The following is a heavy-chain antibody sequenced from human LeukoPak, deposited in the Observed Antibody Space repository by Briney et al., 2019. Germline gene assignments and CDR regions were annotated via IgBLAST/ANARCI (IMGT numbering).Heavy chain of an antibody. J-gene: IGHJ4*02. Sequence: PGRSLRLSCTASGFTFRDYTMSWVRQAPGKGLEWLGFTRRKGGTTEYAASVKGRFTISRDDSKRIAYLQMNSLESEDTAVYYCTRDEYGSGTPHFDYWGQGTLVTVSS. CDR2: TRRKGGTT. V-gene: IGHV3-49*04. D-gene: IGHD3-10*01. CDR1: GFTFRDYT. CDR3: TRDEYGSGTPHFDY.